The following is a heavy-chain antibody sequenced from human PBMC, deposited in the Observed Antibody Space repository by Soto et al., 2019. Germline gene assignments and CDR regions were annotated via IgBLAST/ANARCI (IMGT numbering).Heavy chain of an antibody. CDR2: ISGSGGST. J-gene: IGHJ4*02. Sequence: PGGSLRLSCAASGFTFSSYAMSWVRQAPGKGLEWVSAISGSGGSTYYADSVKGRFTISRDNSKNTLYLQMNSLRAEDTAVYYCANIWFGESAAAGARHYDFWSGYYGLVDYWGQGTLVTVSS. D-gene: IGHD3-3*01. CDR3: ANIWFGESAAAGARHYDFWSGYYGLVDY. V-gene: IGHV3-23*01. CDR1: GFTFSSYA.